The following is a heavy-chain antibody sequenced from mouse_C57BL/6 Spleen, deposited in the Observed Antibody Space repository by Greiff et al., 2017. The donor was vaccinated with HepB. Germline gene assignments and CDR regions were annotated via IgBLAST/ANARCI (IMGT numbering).Heavy chain of an antibody. CDR3: ARWGLSWFAY. Sequence: QVQLQQPGAELVKPGASVKLSCKASGYTFTSYWMQWVKQRPGQGLEWIGEIDPSDSYTNSNQKFKGKATLTVDTSSSTAYMQLSSLTSEDSAVYYCARWGLSWFAYWGQGTLVTVSA. V-gene: IGHV1-50*01. CDR1: GYTFTSYW. J-gene: IGHJ3*01. CDR2: IDPSDSYT. D-gene: IGHD2-2*01.